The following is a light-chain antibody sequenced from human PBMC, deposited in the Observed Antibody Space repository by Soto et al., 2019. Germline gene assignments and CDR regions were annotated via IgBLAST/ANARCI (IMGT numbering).Light chain of an antibody. CDR2: GTN. CDR3: ATWDDGLSGYV. J-gene: IGLJ1*01. CDR1: SSNIGAGYD. V-gene: IGLV1-40*01. Sequence: QSVLTQPPSVSGAPWQRVTISCTGTSSNIGAGYDVHWYQQVPGTAPKLLIYGTNKRPSGVPDRFSGSKSGTSASLAITGLRPEDEADYYCATWDDGLSGYVFATGTKVTVL.